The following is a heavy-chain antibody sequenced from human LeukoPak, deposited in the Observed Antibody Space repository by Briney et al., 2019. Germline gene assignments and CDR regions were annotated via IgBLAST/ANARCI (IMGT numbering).Heavy chain of an antibody. D-gene: IGHD6-25*01. Sequence: GGSLRLSCVASGFSFSSYWMHWVRQVPGKGLVWVSRINPDGSTTSYADSVKGRFTISRDNAKNSLYLQMNSLRADDTAVYYCARFAAGGSYYYYMDVWGKGTTVTVSS. J-gene: IGHJ6*03. CDR3: ARFAAGGSYYYYMDV. CDR2: INPDGSTT. CDR1: GFSFSSYW. V-gene: IGHV3-74*01.